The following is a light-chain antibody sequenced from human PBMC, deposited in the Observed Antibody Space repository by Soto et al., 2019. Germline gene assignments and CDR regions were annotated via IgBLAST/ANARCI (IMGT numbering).Light chain of an antibody. Sequence: QSALTQPASVSGSPGQSITISCTGTSSDVGGYNYVSWYQQHPGKAPKVMIYDVTNRPSGVSYRFSGSKSGNTASLTISGLQAEDEADYYCSSYTSSSTLVFGGGTQLTVL. CDR2: DVT. V-gene: IGLV2-14*01. J-gene: IGLJ2*01. CDR3: SSYTSSSTLV. CDR1: SSDVGGYNY.